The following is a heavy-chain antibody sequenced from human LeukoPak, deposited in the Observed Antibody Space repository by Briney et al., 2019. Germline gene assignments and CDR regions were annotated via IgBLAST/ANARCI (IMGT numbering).Heavy chain of an antibody. D-gene: IGHD6-19*01. CDR1: GFTFSSYA. Sequence: TGRSLRLSCAASGFTFSSYAMHWVRQAPGKGLEWVAVISYDGSNKYYADSVKGRFTISRDNSKNTLYLQMNSLRAEDTAVYYCARDPSIAVAGTRFDYWGQGTLVTVSS. J-gene: IGHJ4*02. CDR3: ARDPSIAVAGTRFDY. V-gene: IGHV3-30-3*01. CDR2: ISYDGSNK.